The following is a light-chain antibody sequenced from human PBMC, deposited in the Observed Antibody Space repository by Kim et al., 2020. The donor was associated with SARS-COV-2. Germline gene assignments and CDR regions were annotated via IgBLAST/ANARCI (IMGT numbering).Light chain of an antibody. CDR3: QVWDSTTAV. V-gene: IGLV3-9*01. Sequence: VALGQTARITGEGDKIESKSVHWNQKKAGQAPVLVIYRDKNRPSGIPERFSGSNSGNTATLTITRAQAGDEADYYCQVWDSTTAVFGGGTQLTVL. CDR2: RDK. CDR1: KIESKS. J-gene: IGLJ2*01.